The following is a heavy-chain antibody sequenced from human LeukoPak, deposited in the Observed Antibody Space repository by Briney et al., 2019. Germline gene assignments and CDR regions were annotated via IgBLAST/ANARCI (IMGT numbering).Heavy chain of an antibody. CDR2: IDNSGGTT. Sequence: QPGGSLRLSCAASGFTFSSYAMSWVRQAPGKGLEWVSAIDNSGGTTYYADSGKGRFTISRDNSKNTLYLQMNSLRAEDTAVYYCARVELTTSNFNYWGQGTLVAVSS. D-gene: IGHD4-11*01. CDR3: ARVELTTSNFNY. J-gene: IGHJ4*02. V-gene: IGHV3-23*01. CDR1: GFTFSSYA.